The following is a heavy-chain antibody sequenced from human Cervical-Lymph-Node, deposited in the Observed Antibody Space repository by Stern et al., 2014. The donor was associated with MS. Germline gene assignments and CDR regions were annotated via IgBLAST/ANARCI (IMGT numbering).Heavy chain of an antibody. D-gene: IGHD3-22*01. Sequence: QVTLRESGPALVKPTQTLTLTCTFSGFSLSTTGMCVNWIRQPPGKALEWLALLDWADDRYYSPSLKTRLTISKDTSKNQVVLTMTNMDPVDTATYYCARISNYFDSSGFDYWGQGTQVTVSS. CDR2: LDWADDR. J-gene: IGHJ4*02. V-gene: IGHV2-70*01. CDR3: ARISNYFDSSGFDY. CDR1: GFSLSTTGMC.